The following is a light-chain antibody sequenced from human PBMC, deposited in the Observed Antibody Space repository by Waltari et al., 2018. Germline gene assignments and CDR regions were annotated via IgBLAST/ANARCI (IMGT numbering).Light chain of an antibody. CDR3: QQYGSLFT. J-gene: IGKJ3*01. CDR1: QSVSSSY. V-gene: IGKV3-20*01. CDR2: VAS. Sequence: EIVLTQSPGTLSLSPGERATLSCRASQSVSSSYLAWYQQKPGQAPRLLIYVASSRATGIPDRFSGSGSGTDFTLTISRLEPEDFAVYYCQQYGSLFTFGPGTKVDIK.